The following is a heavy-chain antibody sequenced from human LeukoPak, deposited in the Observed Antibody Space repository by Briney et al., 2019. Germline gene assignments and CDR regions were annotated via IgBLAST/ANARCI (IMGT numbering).Heavy chain of an antibody. CDR1: GFTFSSYA. CDR3: AKDSRIAAAGVFDY. J-gene: IGHJ4*02. V-gene: IGHV3-23*01. CDR2: ISGSGGST. D-gene: IGHD6-13*01. Sequence: QSGGSLRLSCATSGFTFSSYAMSWVRQAPGKGLEWVSSISGSGGSTYYADSVKGRFTISRDNSKNTLYLQMNSLRAEDTAVYYCAKDSRIAAAGVFDYWGQGTLVTVSS.